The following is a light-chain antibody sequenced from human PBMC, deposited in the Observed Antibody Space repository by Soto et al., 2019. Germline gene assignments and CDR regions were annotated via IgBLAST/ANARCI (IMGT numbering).Light chain of an antibody. Sequence: EIVMTQSPATLSVSPGESATLSCRASQSVSSNLACYQHKPGQAPRLLIYGASTRATGIPARFSGSGSGTEFTLTISSLQSADFAVYYCQQYNNWWTFGQGTKVEIK. V-gene: IGKV3-15*01. CDR2: GAS. CDR1: QSVSSN. J-gene: IGKJ1*01. CDR3: QQYNNWWT.